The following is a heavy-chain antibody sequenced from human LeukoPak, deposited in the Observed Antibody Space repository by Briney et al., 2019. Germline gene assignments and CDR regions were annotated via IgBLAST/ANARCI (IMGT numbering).Heavy chain of an antibody. V-gene: IGHV3-11*04. CDR3: AREGSRSSFYFDY. Sequence: GGSLRLSGAASEFTFSDFHMNWIRQAPGKGLEWISHISNTGSTIYYADSVKGRFTISRDNAKNSLYLQVKSLRVEDTGVYYCAREGSRSSFYFDYWGQGTLVTVSS. D-gene: IGHD6-6*01. CDR1: EFTFSDFH. CDR2: ISNTGSTI. J-gene: IGHJ4*02.